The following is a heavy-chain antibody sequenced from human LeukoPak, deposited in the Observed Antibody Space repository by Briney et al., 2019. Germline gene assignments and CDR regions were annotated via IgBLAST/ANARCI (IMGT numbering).Heavy chain of an antibody. J-gene: IGHJ4*02. CDR2: IKSKTDGGTT. V-gene: IGHV3-15*01. CDR3: THRRRDIDY. CDR1: GFTFSNAW. Sequence: WGSLSLYCAASGFTFSNAWMSWVGQAPGKGLEWVGRIKSKTDGGTTDYAAPMKGRFTISRDDSKNTLYLQMNSLKTEDTAVYYCTHRRRDIDYWGQGTLVTVSS.